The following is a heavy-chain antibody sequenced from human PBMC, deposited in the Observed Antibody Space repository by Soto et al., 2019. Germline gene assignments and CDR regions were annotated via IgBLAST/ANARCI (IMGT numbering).Heavy chain of an antibody. CDR1: GFTFDKFD. D-gene: IGHD2-2*02. J-gene: IGHJ6*02. Sequence: GGSLRLSCAASGFTFDKFDMHWVRQAPGKGLQWVAVTSFDGNRKYYAASVKGRFTISRDNSNNTLHLQMNNLRDDDSAVYYCVREGGVPAAIGHYYYGMDVWGQGXAVTVYS. CDR3: VREGGVPAAIGHYYYGMDV. V-gene: IGHV3-30-3*01. CDR2: TSFDGNRK.